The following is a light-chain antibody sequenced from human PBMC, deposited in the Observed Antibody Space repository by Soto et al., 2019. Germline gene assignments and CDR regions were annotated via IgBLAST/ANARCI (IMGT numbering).Light chain of an antibody. CDR3: QSYDSSLSGYV. Sequence: QSVLTQPPSVSEAPRQRVTISCTGSSSNIGAGYEAHWYQQVPGTAPKLLIYENNNRPSGVPDRFSGSKSGTSASLAITGLQAEDEAEYYCQSYDSSLSGYVFGTGTQLTVL. J-gene: IGLJ1*01. CDR2: ENN. CDR1: SSNIGAGYE. V-gene: IGLV1-40*01.